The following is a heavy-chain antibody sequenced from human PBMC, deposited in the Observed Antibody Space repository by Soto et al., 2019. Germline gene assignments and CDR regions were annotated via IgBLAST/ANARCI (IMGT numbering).Heavy chain of an antibody. V-gene: IGHV3-30*18. CDR3: AKDLDSSGWVDAFDI. Sequence: PGGSLRLSCAASGFTFSSYGMHWVRQAPGKGLEWVAVISYDGSNKYYADSVKGRFTIPRDNSKNTLYLQMNSLRAEDTAVYYCAKDLDSSGWVDAFDIWGQGTMVTVSS. J-gene: IGHJ3*02. CDR1: GFTFSSYG. D-gene: IGHD6-19*01. CDR2: ISYDGSNK.